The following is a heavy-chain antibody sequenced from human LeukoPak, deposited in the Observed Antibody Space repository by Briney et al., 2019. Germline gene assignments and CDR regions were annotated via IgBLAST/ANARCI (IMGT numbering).Heavy chain of an antibody. V-gene: IGHV3-21*01. J-gene: IGHJ4*02. CDR2: ISSSSNYI. CDR1: GFTFSSYS. Sequence: GGSLRLSCAVSGFTFSSYSMSWVRQAPGKGLEWVSSISSSSNYIYYADSVRGRFTISRDNAKNSLSLQMNSLRAEDTAVYYCAKTRGWELLSDSFDHWGQGTLVTVSS. D-gene: IGHD1-26*01. CDR3: AKTRGWELLSDSFDH.